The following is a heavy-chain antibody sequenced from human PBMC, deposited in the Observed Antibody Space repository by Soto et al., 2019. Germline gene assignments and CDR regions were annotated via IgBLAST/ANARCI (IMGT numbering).Heavy chain of an antibody. D-gene: IGHD7-27*01. Sequence: QLQLQESGSGLVKPSETLSLTCAVSGCSISSGGYSWSWIRQPPGKGLEWIGYSYHSGSTYYNPSLRIRVTISVHRSKNQFSLKLSSVTAAVRAGYYCYKLGYGRNCDNWCDPWGQGTLVTVSS. V-gene: IGHV4-30-2*01. J-gene: IGHJ5*02. CDR3: YKLGYGRNCDNWCDP. CDR1: GCSISSGGYS. CDR2: SYHSGST.